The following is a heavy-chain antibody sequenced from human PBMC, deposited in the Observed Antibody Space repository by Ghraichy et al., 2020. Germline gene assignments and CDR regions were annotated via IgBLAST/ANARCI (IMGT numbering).Heavy chain of an antibody. D-gene: IGHD3-10*01. V-gene: IGHV3-53*04. J-gene: IGHJ3*02. CDR1: GFTVSSNY. CDR3: ARDSYSGSQYDAAFDI. Sequence: GGSLRLSCAASGFTVSSNYMSWVRQAPGKGLEWVSVIYSGGSTYYADSVKGRFTISRHNSKNTLYLQMNSLRAEDTAVYYCARDSYSGSQYDAAFDIWGQGTMVTVSS. CDR2: IYSGGST.